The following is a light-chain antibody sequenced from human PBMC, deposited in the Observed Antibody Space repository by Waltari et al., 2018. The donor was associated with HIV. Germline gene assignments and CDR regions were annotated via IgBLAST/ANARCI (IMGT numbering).Light chain of an antibody. CDR3: CSYAGSYPWV. Sequence: QSALTQPRSVSGSPGPSVTISCTGTSSDVGGYNYVSWYQQHPGKAPKLMIYDVSQRPSRVPDRFAGSESGHSASLPISGLQAEDEADYYCCSYAGSYPWVFGGGTKLTVL. J-gene: IGLJ3*02. V-gene: IGLV2-11*01. CDR2: DVS. CDR1: SSDVGGYNY.